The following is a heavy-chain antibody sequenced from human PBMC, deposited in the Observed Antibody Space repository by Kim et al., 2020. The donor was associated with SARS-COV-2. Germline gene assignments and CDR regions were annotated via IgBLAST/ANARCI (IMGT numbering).Heavy chain of an antibody. V-gene: IGHV1-69*13. CDR2: IIPIFGTG. Sequence: SVKVSCKASGGTFSSYAISWVRQAPGQGLEWMGGIIPIFGTGNYAQKFQGRVTITADESTSTAYMELSSLRSEDTAVYYCARLYCGGDCYPPNYYYYGMDVWGQGTTVTVSS. D-gene: IGHD2-21*02. CDR1: GGTFSSYA. CDR3: ARLYCGGDCYPPNYYYYGMDV. J-gene: IGHJ6*02.